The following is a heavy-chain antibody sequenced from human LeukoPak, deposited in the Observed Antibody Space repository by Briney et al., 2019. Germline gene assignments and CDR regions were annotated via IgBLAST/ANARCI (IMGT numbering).Heavy chain of an antibody. CDR3: ARDPGAFPYFFDY. J-gene: IGHJ4*02. CDR2: ISGDGRSP. V-gene: IGHV3-23*01. CDR1: GFTFSKNA. Sequence: GGSLRLSCVASGFTFSKNALSWVRQTPGKGLECVSAISGDGRSPYYADSVKGRFTIPRDDSKNTVYLQMNSLRVEDSAVYYCARDPGAFPYFFDYWGQGTLVTVSS. D-gene: IGHD4/OR15-4a*01.